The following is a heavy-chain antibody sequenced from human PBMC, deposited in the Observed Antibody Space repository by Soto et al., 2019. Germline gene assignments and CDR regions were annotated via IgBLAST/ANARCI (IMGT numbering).Heavy chain of an antibody. CDR3: AKDQSASSNSYHAMDV. D-gene: IGHD6-6*01. Sequence: QEQLVESGGGVVQPGRPLRLSCAASEFTFSPYPMHWVRQAPGKGLEWVAVISFDGATKYYADSVKGRFAISRDTSMNTLYLQMSSLRTEDTAVYYCAKDQSASSNSYHAMDVWGPGTTVTVSS. J-gene: IGHJ6*02. CDR2: ISFDGATK. CDR1: EFTFSPYP. V-gene: IGHV3-30*09.